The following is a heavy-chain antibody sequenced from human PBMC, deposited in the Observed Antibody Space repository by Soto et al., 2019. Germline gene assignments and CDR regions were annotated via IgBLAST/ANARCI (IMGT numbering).Heavy chain of an antibody. D-gene: IGHD6-13*01. CDR1: GYTFTSYY. Sequence: VKVSCKASGYTFTSYYMHWVRQAPGQGLEWMGIINPSGGSTSYAQKFQGRVTMTRDMSTSTAYMELSSLRSEDTAVYYCAAPVYSSHPPGYYYMDVWGKGTTVTVSS. J-gene: IGHJ6*03. CDR2: INPSGGST. CDR3: AAPVYSSHPPGYYYMDV. V-gene: IGHV1-46*01.